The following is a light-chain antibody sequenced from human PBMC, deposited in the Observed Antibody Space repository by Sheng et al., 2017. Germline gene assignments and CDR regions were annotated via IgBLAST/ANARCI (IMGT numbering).Light chain of an antibody. J-gene: IGKJ4*01. V-gene: IGKV1-39*01. Sequence: DIQMTQSPSSLSASVGDTVTITCRTSQTIFTYLNWYQQKPGKAPHLLIFDASTLQTGVPSRFSGSGSGTDFTLTISSLQAADFATYFCQQSYSTPPTFGGGTKVEIK. CDR1: QTIFTY. CDR2: DAS. CDR3: QQSYSTPPT.